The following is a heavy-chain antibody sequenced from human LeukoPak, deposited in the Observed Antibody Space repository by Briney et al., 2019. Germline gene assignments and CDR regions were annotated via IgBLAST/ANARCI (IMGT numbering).Heavy chain of an antibody. CDR3: AKATYYYGSGSYCFDY. Sequence: TGGSLRLSCAASGFTFDDYAMHWVRQAPGKGLEWVSGISWNSGSIGYADSVKGRFTISRDNAKNSLYLQMNSLRAEDTALYYCAKATYYYGSGSYCFDYWGQGTLVTVSS. CDR1: GFTFDDYA. V-gene: IGHV3-9*01. J-gene: IGHJ4*02. CDR2: ISWNSGSI. D-gene: IGHD3-10*01.